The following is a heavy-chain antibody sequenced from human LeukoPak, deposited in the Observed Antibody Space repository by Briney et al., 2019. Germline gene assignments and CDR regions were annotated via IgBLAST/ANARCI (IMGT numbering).Heavy chain of an antibody. V-gene: IGHV5-51*01. Sequence: GESLKISCNGSGYSFTSYWIGWVRQMPGKGLEWMGIIYPGDSDTRYSPSFQGQVTISADKSISTAYLQWSSLKASDTAMYYCARSEELSLYYFDYWGQGTLVTVSS. D-gene: IGHD3-16*02. CDR3: ARSEELSLYYFDY. CDR2: IYPGDSDT. J-gene: IGHJ4*02. CDR1: GYSFTSYW.